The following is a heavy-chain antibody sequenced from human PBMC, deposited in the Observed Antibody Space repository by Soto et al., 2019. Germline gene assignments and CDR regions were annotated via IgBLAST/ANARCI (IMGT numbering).Heavy chain of an antibody. J-gene: IGHJ4*02. CDR1: GYTFTSYG. CDR3: ARDWSRYYDSSGLMWFY. D-gene: IGHD3-22*01. V-gene: IGHV1-18*01. Sequence: ASVKVSCKASGYTFTSYGISWVRQAPGQGLEWVGWISAHNGDTRYAQNLQGRITMTTDTFTNTAYMELTSLTSDDTAVYYCARDWSRYYDSSGLMWFYWGQGTLVTVSS. CDR2: ISAHNGDT.